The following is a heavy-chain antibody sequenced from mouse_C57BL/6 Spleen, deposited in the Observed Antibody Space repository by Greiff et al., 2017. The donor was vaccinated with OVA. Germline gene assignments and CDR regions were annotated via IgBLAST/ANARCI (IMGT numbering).Heavy chain of an antibody. J-gene: IGHJ2*01. D-gene: IGHD1-1*02. CDR1: GYTFTSYW. Sequence: QVQLQQPGAELVRPGSSVKLSCKASGYTFTSYWMHWVKQRPIQGLEWIGNIDPSDSETHYNQKFKDKATLTVDKSSSTAYMQLSSLTSEDSAVYYGARVGDGDYFDYWGQGTTLTVSS. CDR3: ARVGDGDYFDY. CDR2: IDPSDSET. V-gene: IGHV1-52*01.